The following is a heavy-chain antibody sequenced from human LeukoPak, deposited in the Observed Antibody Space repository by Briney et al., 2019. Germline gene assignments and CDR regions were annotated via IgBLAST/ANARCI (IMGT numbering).Heavy chain of an antibody. V-gene: IGHV1-2*02. CDR2: INPHSGGT. CDR3: ARGGDNYDILTQ. CDR1: EYIFTDYY. J-gene: IGHJ4*02. D-gene: IGHD3-9*01. Sequence: ASLKVSCKASEYIFTDYYIHWVRQAPGQGLEWMGWINPHSGGTNYAQNFQDRVTMTGDTSISTAYMELSRLISDDTAIYYCARGGDNYDILTQWGQGTLVTVSS.